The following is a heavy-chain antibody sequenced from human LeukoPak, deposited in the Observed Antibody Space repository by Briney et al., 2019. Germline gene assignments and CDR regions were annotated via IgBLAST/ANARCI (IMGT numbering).Heavy chain of an antibody. CDR2: IKQDGSEQ. CDR3: VRDRGWLSNPGYFDY. Sequence: GGSLRLSCAASGFTFTTYWMGWVRQAPGKGREWVANIKQDGSEQYYVDSVKGRFTISRDNAKNSLSLQMNSLRAEDTAVYYCVRDRGWLSNPGYFDYWGRGTLVTVSS. J-gene: IGHJ4*02. CDR1: GFTFTTYW. V-gene: IGHV3-7*01. D-gene: IGHD3-22*01.